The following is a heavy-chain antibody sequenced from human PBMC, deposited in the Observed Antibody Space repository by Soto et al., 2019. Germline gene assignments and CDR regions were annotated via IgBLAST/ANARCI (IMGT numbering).Heavy chain of an antibody. CDR3: ASEIFY. CDR1: GFTFSNYW. CDR2: INSDGSST. D-gene: IGHD2-15*01. J-gene: IGHJ4*02. V-gene: IGHV3-74*01. Sequence: PGGSRRLSCAASGFTFSNYWMHWVRQTPGKGLVWVSRINSDGSSTSYADSVKGRFTISRDNAKNTLYLQMNSLRAEDTAVYYSASEIFYWGQGTLVPVSS.